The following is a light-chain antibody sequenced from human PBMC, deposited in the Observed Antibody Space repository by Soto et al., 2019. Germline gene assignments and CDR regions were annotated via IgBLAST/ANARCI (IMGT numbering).Light chain of an antibody. Sequence: EIVLTQSPGTLSLSPGESATLSCRASQSVSSTYLAWYQQKPGQAPRLLIYGASSRATGIPDRFIGSGSGTDFTLTISRLEPEDFAVYYCQQYGSSPPITFGQGTRLEIK. CDR1: QSVSSTY. J-gene: IGKJ5*01. CDR2: GAS. CDR3: QQYGSSPPIT. V-gene: IGKV3-20*01.